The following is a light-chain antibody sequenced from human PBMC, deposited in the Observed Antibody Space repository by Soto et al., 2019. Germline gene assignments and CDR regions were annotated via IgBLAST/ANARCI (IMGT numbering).Light chain of an antibody. CDR2: DAS. Sequence: DVQMTQSTYSLSAAVGYRVTIACRASQSISSWLAWYQQKPGKAPKLLIYDASSLESGVPSRFSGSGSGTEFTLTISSLQPDDFATYFCQQYSDYSRPFGQVTNV. CDR1: QSISSW. J-gene: IGKJ1*01. CDR3: QQYSDYSRP. V-gene: IGKV1-5*01.